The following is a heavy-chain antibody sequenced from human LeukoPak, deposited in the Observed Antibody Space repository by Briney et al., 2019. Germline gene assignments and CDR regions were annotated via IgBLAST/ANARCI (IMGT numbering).Heavy chain of an antibody. V-gene: IGHV4-61*02. CDR1: GGSISSGSDY. Sequence: SQSLSLTCNVSGGSISSGSDYWSWIRQPAGKGLEWIGRIYTSGSTNYNPSLKSRVTISVDTSKNQFSLKLTSVNAADTAVYYCARESLGPPYYFDYWGQGTLVTVSS. D-gene: IGHD1-26*01. CDR2: IYTSGST. J-gene: IGHJ4*02. CDR3: ARESLGPPYYFDY.